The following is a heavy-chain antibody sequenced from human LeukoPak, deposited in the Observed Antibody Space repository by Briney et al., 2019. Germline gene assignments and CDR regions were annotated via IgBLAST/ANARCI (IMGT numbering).Heavy chain of an antibody. CDR2: ISGSSGST. V-gene: IGHV3-23*01. CDR1: GFTFSSYA. CDR3: AKGSPRYCSGGSCYSRGDLDY. D-gene: IGHD2-15*01. J-gene: IGHJ4*02. Sequence: GGSLRLSCAASGFTFSSYAMSWVRQAPGKGLEWVSAISGSSGSTYYADSVKGRFTISRDNSKNTLYLQMNSLRAEDTAVYYCAKGSPRYCSGGSCYSRGDLDYWGQGTLVTVSS.